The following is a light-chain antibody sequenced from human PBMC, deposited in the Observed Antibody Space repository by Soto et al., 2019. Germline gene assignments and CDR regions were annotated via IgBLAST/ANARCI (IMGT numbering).Light chain of an antibody. Sequence: QSALTQPASVSGSPGQSITISCTGTSSDVGSYNLVSWYQQHPGKAPKLMIYEGSKRPSGVSNRVSGSKSGNTASLTISGVEAEDEADYYCCSYAGSRGVVFGGGTKLTVL. J-gene: IGLJ2*01. V-gene: IGLV2-23*01. CDR2: EGS. CDR1: SSDVGSYNL. CDR3: CSYAGSRGVV.